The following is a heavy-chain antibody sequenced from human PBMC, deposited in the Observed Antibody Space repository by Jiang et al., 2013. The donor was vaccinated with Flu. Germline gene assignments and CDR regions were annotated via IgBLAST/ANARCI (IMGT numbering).Heavy chain of an antibody. CDR2: IYYSGST. D-gene: IGHD1-26*01. CDR1: GGSISSSSYY. V-gene: IGHV4-39*07. J-gene: IGHJ6*03. Sequence: ETLSLTCTVSGGSISSSSYYWGWIRQPPGKGLEWIGSIYYSGSTYYNPSLRSRVTISVDTSKNQFSLKLSSVTAADTAVYYCARRVGGSYWEAYYYYYYMDVWGKGTTVTVSS. CDR3: ARRVGGSYWEAYYYYYYMDV.